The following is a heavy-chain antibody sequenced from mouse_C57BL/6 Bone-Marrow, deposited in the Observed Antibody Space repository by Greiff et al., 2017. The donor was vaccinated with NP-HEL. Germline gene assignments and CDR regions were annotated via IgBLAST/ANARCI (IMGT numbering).Heavy chain of an antibody. CDR3: ARPYGSNSFAY. CDR2: IDPSDSYT. V-gene: IGHV1-69*01. J-gene: IGHJ3*01. D-gene: IGHD1-1*01. Sequence: QVQLQQSGAELVMPGASVKLSCKASGYTFTSYWMHWVKQRPGQGLEWIGEIDPSDSYTNYNQKFKGKSTLTVDKSSSTAYMQLSSLTSEDSAVYYCARPYGSNSFAYWGQGTLVTVSA. CDR1: GYTFTSYW.